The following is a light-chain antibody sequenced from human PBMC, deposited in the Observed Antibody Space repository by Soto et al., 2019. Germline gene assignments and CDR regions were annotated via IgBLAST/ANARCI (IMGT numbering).Light chain of an antibody. CDR2: EVT. Sequence: QCVLTRPASASGAAGQAVTISYTGTSSDVGGYNYVSWYQQHPGKAPKLMIYEVTKRPSGVPDRFSGSKSGNTASLTVSGLQAEDEADYYCSSYAGSNSYVFGTGTKVTVL. J-gene: IGLJ1*01. V-gene: IGLV2-8*01. CDR3: SSYAGSNSYV. CDR1: SSDVGGYNY.